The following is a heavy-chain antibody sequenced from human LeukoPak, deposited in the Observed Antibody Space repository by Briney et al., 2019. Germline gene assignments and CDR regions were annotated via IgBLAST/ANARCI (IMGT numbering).Heavy chain of an antibody. Sequence: SVKVSCKASGGTFSSYAISWVRQAPRQGLEWMGRIIPIFGIANYAQKFQSRVTITADKSTSTAYMELSSLRSEDTAVYYCARGPSDYFDYWGQGTLVTVSS. J-gene: IGHJ4*02. CDR2: IIPIFGIA. CDR1: GGTFSSYA. CDR3: ARGPSDYFDY. V-gene: IGHV1-69*04.